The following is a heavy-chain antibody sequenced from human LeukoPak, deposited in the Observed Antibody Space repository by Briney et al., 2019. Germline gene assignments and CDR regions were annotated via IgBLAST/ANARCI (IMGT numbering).Heavy chain of an antibody. J-gene: IGHJ6*03. CDR1: GGSISSSSYY. CDR2: IYYSGGT. D-gene: IGHD2-15*01. CDR3: ASFYCSGGSCYQYYYYYYMDV. V-gene: IGHV4-39*01. Sequence: SETLSLTCTVSGGSISSSSYYWGWIRQPPGKGLEWIGIIYYSGGTYSNPSLKSRVTISVDTSKNQFSLKLSSVTAADTAVYYCASFYCSGGSCYQYYYYYYMDVWGKGTTVTISS.